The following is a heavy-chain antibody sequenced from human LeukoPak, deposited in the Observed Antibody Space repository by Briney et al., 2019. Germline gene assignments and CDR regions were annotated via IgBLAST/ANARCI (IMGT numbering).Heavy chain of an antibody. CDR2: INHSGST. Sequence: SETLSLTCAVYGGSFSGYYWSWIRQPPGKGLEWIGEINHSGSTNYNPSLKSRVTTSVDTSKNQFSLKLSSVTAADTAVYYCARHMRYCSSTSCWGLDYWGQGTLVTVSS. J-gene: IGHJ4*02. V-gene: IGHV4-34*01. CDR3: ARHMRYCSSTSCWGLDY. D-gene: IGHD2-2*01. CDR1: GGSFSGYY.